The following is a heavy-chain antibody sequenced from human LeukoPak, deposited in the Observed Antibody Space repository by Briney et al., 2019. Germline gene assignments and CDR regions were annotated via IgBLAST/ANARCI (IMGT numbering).Heavy chain of an antibody. CDR2: ISGSGGST. CDR3: ARPIAAADFYY. V-gene: IGHV3-23*01. D-gene: IGHD6-13*01. J-gene: IGHJ4*02. CDR1: GFTFSSYA. Sequence: PGGTLRLSCAASGFTFSSYAMSWVRQAPGKGLEWVSAISGSGGSTYYADSVKGRFTVSRDNSKNTLYLQMNSLRAEDTAVYYCARPIAAADFYYWGQGTLVTVSS.